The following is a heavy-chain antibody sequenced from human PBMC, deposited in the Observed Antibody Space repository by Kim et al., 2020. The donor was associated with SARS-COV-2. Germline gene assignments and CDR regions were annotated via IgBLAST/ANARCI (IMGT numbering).Heavy chain of an antibody. V-gene: IGHV1-18*04. CDR2: ISAYNGNT. CDR1: GYTFTSYG. CDR3: AREMVRGVIRSRFDT. D-gene: IGHD3-10*01. J-gene: IGHJ5*02. Sequence: ASVKVSCKASGYTFTSYGISWVRQAPGQGLEGMGWISAYNGNTNYAQKLQGRVTMTTDTSTSTAYMELRSLRSDDTAVYYCAREMVRGVIRSRFDTWGEGTLVSVSS.